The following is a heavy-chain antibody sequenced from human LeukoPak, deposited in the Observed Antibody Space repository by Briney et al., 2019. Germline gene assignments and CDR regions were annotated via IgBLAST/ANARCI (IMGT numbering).Heavy chain of an antibody. CDR3: ARHLQNGSGWYGVVDY. Sequence: PSETLSLTRTVSGGSISSSSYYWGWIRQPPGKGLEWIGSISYSGSTYYNPSLRSRVTISVDPSTNQFSLKLNPVTAADTAVYYCARHLQNGSGWYGVVDYWGQGTLVTVSS. CDR2: ISYSGST. V-gene: IGHV4-39*01. D-gene: IGHD6-19*01. J-gene: IGHJ4*02. CDR1: GGSISSSSYY.